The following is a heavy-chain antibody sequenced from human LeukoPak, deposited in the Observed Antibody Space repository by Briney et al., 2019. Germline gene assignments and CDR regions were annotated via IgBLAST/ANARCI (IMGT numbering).Heavy chain of an antibody. V-gene: IGHV3-23*01. CDR1: GFTFSSYA. Sequence: GGSLRLSCAASGFTFSSYAMSWVRQAPGKGLEWVSAISGSGGSTYYADSVKGRFTISRDSSKNTLYLQMNSLRAEDTAVYYCATGYCSSTSCYVGPFYFDYWGQGTLVTVSS. D-gene: IGHD2-2*01. J-gene: IGHJ4*02. CDR2: ISGSGGST. CDR3: ATGYCSSTSCYVGPFYFDY.